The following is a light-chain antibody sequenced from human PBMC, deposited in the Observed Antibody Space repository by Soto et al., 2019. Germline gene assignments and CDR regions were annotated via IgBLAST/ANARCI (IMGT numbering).Light chain of an antibody. Sequence: QSVLSQPASVSGSPGQSITISCTGTSSDVGGYNYVSWYQQHPGKAPKLMIYDVSNRPSGVSNRFSGSKSGNTASLTISGLQAEDEADYYCSSYTSISTPYDFGTGTKLTVL. CDR1: SSDVGGYNY. CDR3: SSYTSISTPYD. V-gene: IGLV2-14*01. CDR2: DVS. J-gene: IGLJ1*01.